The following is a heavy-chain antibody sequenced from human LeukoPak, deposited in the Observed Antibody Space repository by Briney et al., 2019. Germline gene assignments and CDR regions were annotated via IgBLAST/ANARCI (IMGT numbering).Heavy chain of an antibody. V-gene: IGHV1-18*01. Sequence: GASVKVSCKASGYTFTSYGISWVRQAPGQGLEWMGWISPYNGNTNFAQNLQGRVTMTTDTSTSTACMELRSLRSDDTAVYYCARRYEDWFDPWGQGTLVTVSS. CDR2: ISPYNGNT. J-gene: IGHJ5*02. CDR1: GYTFTSYG. CDR3: ARRYEDWFDP. D-gene: IGHD1-1*01.